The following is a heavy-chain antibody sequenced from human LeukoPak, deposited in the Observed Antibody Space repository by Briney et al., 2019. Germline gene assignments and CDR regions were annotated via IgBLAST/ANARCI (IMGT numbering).Heavy chain of an antibody. Sequence: SQTLSHTCAMSGDSVSSDSGAWNWIRQSQSRGIGCLGRTYYKSERNNDYAVSVKSRITIKADTSKNQFSLQLNSVIPEDTAMYYCARGWLQGGFDSWGQGTLVTVSS. V-gene: IGHV6-1*01. CDR1: GDSVSSDSGA. CDR3: ARGWLQGGFDS. J-gene: IGHJ4*02. CDR2: TYYKSERNN. D-gene: IGHD5-24*01.